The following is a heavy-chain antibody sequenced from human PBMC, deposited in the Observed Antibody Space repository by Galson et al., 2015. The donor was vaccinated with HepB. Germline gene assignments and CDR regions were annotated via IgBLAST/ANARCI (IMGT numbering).Heavy chain of an antibody. CDR2: IYSGGST. D-gene: IGHD4-17*01. CDR1: GFTVSSNY. V-gene: IGHV3-53*01. Sequence: SLRLSCAASGFTVSSNYMSWVRQAPGKGLEWVSVIYSGGSTYYADSVKGRFTISRDNSKNTLYLQMNSLRAEDTAVYYCARDRPFYGDYSGDYYGMDVWGQGATVTVSS. CDR3: ARDRPFYGDYSGDYYGMDV. J-gene: IGHJ6*02.